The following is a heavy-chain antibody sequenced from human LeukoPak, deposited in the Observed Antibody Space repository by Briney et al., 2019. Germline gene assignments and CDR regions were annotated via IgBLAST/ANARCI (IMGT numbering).Heavy chain of an antibody. D-gene: IGHD6-13*01. V-gene: IGHV1-2*02. J-gene: IGHJ6*03. CDR3: ARAWYSSSWYVPYYYYMDV. Sequence: ASVKVSCKASGYSFTGYYIHWVRQAPGQGLEWMGWINPNRGGTNYAQKFQGRVTMTRDTSISTAYMELSRLRSDDTAVYYCARAWYSSSWYVPYYYYMDVWGKGTTVTVSS. CDR1: GYSFTGYY. CDR2: INPNRGGT.